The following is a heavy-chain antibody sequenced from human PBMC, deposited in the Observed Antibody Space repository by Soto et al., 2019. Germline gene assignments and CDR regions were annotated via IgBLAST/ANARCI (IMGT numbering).Heavy chain of an antibody. CDR3: ARDQGVGAFDI. V-gene: IGHV4-38-2*02. D-gene: IGHD3-10*01. Sequence: SETLSLTCAVSGYSISSGYYWGWIRQPPGKGLEWIGSIYHSGSTYYNPSLKSRVTISVDTSKNQFSLKLSSVTAADAAVYYCARDQGVGAFDIGGQGTMVT. CDR1: GYSISSGYY. J-gene: IGHJ3*02. CDR2: IYHSGST.